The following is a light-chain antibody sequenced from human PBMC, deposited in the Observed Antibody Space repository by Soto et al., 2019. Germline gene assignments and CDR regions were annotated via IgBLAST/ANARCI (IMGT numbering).Light chain of an antibody. J-gene: IGKJ1*01. CDR3: QQYGSSPS. CDR1: QTVRNNY. Sequence: EIVLTQSPGTLSVSPGKRATLSCRASQTVRNNYLAWYQQKPGQAPRLLIYDASSRATGIPDRFSGSGSGTDFTLTINRLETDDFAVYYCQQYGSSPSFGQGTKVDIK. CDR2: DAS. V-gene: IGKV3-20*01.